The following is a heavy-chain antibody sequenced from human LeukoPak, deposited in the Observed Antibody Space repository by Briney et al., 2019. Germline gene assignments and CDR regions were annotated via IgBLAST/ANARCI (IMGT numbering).Heavy chain of an antibody. V-gene: IGHV1-24*01. J-gene: IGHJ4*02. Sequence: ASVKVSCKASGYTFTGYYMHWVRQAPGQGLEWMGGFDPEDGETIYAQKFQGRVTMTEDTSTDTAYMELSSLRSEDTAVYYCATGTMVRGVIHYWGQGTLVTVSS. CDR2: FDPEDGET. CDR3: ATGTMVRGVIHY. D-gene: IGHD3-10*01. CDR1: GYTFTGYY.